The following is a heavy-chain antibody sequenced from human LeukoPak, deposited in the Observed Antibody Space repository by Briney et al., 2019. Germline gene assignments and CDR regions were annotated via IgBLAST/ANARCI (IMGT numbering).Heavy chain of an antibody. CDR2: INHSGST. CDR3: ARTRRYYYYYYMDV. J-gene: IGHJ6*03. D-gene: IGHD6-6*01. Sequence: SETLSLTCAVYGGSFSGYYWSWIRQPPGKGLEWIGEINHSGSTNYNPSLKSRVTISVDTSKNQFSLKLCSVTAADTAVYYCARTRRYYYYYYMDVWGKGTTVTVSS. V-gene: IGHV4-34*01. CDR1: GGSFSGYY.